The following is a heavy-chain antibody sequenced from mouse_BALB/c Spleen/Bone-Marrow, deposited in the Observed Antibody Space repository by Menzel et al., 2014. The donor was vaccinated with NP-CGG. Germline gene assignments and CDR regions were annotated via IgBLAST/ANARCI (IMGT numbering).Heavy chain of an antibody. D-gene: IGHD3-3*01. Sequence: VQLQQSGAELVKPGASVKLSCKPSGYTFTSCYMYWVKQRPGQGLEWIGGINPSNGGTNFNEKFKSKATLTVDKSSSTAYMQLSSLTSEDSAVYYCTREGTFFAYWGQGTLVTVSA. CDR1: GYTFTSCY. J-gene: IGHJ3*01. V-gene: IGHV1S81*02. CDR2: INPSNGGT. CDR3: TREGTFFAY.